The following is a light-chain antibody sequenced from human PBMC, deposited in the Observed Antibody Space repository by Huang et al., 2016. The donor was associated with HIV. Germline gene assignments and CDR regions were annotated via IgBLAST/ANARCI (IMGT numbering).Light chain of an antibody. CDR1: QSVNNK. J-gene: IGKJ1*01. CDR3: QQYNNWPPWT. Sequence: EVVMTQSPVTLSVSPGERATLSCRASQSVNNKLAWFQQKPGQAHRLLIHDASIRATGIPDRFSGSGSGTEFTLTISSLQSEDFAVYYCQQYNNWPPWTFGQGTKVEIK. CDR2: DAS. V-gene: IGKV3-15*01.